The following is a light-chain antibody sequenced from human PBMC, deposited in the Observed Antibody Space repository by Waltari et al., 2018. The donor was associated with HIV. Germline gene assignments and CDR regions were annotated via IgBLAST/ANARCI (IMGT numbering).Light chain of an antibody. J-gene: IGKJ2*01. CDR3: QQYNSDFYT. Sequence: IQMTQSPYILSASVGDRITITCRASQNVDSWLAWYQQRPGRAPKLLIYKASTLAYGVPARFTGSGSGTNFTLTINSLHPDDFATYYCQQYNSDFYTFGQGTRLDLK. CDR1: QNVDSW. CDR2: KAS. V-gene: IGKV1-5*03.